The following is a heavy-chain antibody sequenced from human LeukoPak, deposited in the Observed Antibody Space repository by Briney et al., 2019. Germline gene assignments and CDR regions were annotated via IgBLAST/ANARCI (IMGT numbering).Heavy chain of an antibody. J-gene: IGHJ4*02. V-gene: IGHV3-21*01. CDR3: AGVPPSTSCFDY. CDR2: ISSSSSYI. Sequence: GGSLRLSCAASGFTFSSYSMNWVRQAPGKGLEWVSSISSSSSYIYYADLVKGRFTISRDNAKNSLYLQMYSLRAEDTAVYYCAGVPPSTSCFDYWGQGTLVTVSS. D-gene: IGHD2-2*01. CDR1: GFTFSSYS.